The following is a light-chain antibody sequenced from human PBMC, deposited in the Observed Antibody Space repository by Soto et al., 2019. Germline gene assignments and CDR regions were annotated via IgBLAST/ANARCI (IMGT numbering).Light chain of an antibody. J-gene: IGLJ2*01. Sequence: QSVLTQPRSVSGSPGQSVTISCTGTSSDVGGYNYVSWYQQHPGKAPKLMIYDVSKRPSGVPDRFSGPKSGKTASLTISGLQAEDAANYYCCSYAGSYTLVFGGGTKLTVL. CDR2: DVS. CDR1: SSDVGGYNY. V-gene: IGLV2-11*01. CDR3: CSYAGSYTLV.